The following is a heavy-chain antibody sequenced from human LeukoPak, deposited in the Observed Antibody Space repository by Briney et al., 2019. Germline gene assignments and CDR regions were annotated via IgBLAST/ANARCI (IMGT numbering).Heavy chain of an antibody. D-gene: IGHD6-19*01. Sequence: GGSLRLSCAASGFTFSSYAMHWVRQAPGKGLEWVAVISYDGSNKYYADSVKGRFTISRDNSKNTLYLQMNSLRAEDTAVYYCARQRDSSGCFWFDPWGQGTLVTVSS. CDR2: ISYDGSNK. CDR1: GFTFSSYA. CDR3: ARQRDSSGCFWFDP. V-gene: IGHV3-30*04. J-gene: IGHJ5*02.